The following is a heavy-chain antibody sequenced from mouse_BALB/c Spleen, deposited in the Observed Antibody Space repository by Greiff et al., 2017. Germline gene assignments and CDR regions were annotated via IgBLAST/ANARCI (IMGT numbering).Heavy chain of an antibody. CDR3: ARKGYYGSSYRYFDV. CDR2: ISSGGSYT. Sequence: EVKLVESGGGLVKPGGSLKLSCAASGFTFSSYAMSWVRQSPEKRLEWVAEISSGGSYTYYPDTVTGRFTISRDNAKNTLYLEMSSLRSEDTAMYYCARKGYYGSSYRYFDVWGAGTTVTVSS. CDR1: GFTFSSYA. V-gene: IGHV5-9-4*01. D-gene: IGHD1-1*01. J-gene: IGHJ1*01.